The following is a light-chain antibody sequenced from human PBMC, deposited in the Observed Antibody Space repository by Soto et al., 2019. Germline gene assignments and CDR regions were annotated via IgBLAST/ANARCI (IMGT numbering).Light chain of an antibody. J-gene: IGLJ1*01. CDR3: NSYAGNYTDV. CDR2: EVN. V-gene: IGLV2-8*01. CDR1: SSDVGGYNY. Sequence: QSALTQPPSASGSPGQSVTVSCTGTSSDVGGYNYVSWYQQYPGKAPKLMIYEVNKRPSGVPDRFSGSKSGNTASLTVSGLQAEDEADYYCNSYAGNYTDVFGTGTKVTVL.